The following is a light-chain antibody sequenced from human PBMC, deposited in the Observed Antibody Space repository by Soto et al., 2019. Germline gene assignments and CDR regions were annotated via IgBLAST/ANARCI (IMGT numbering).Light chain of an antibody. CDR2: GTS. Sequence: EIVLTQSPAALSLSLGERATLSCRASQYLSTSYLAWYQQKPGQAPRLLIYGTSRRATGILDRFSGSGSGTDFTFTITRLEPEDFTVYYCQQYAGSPKTFSLGTKLEIK. CDR1: QYLSTSY. V-gene: IGKV3-20*01. CDR3: QQYAGSPKT. J-gene: IGKJ2*01.